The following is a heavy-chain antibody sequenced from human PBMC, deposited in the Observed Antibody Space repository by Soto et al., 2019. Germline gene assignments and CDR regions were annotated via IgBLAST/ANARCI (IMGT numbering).Heavy chain of an antibody. CDR3: ARGVVVAAAIYYYHGMDV. CDR2: ILPMLDIA. D-gene: IGHD2-15*01. CDR1: GGTFSSYT. V-gene: IGHV1-69*02. J-gene: IGHJ6*02. Sequence: KVSCKASGGTFSSYTISWVRQAPGQGLEWMGRILPMLDIANYAQKFQGRVTITADKSTRTAYMELSSLRSEDTAVYYCARGVVVAAAIYYYHGMDVWGQGTTVTVSS.